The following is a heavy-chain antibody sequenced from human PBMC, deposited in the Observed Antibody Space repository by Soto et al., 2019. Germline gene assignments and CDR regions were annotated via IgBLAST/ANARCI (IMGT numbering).Heavy chain of an antibody. Sequence: ASVKVSCKASGYTFTSYGISWVRQAPGQGLEWMGWISAYNGNTNYAQKLQGRVTMTTDTSTSTAYMELRSLRSDDTAVYYCARDWVGYCSGGSCYSGYYYGMDVWGQGTTVTVSS. CDR1: GYTFTSYG. V-gene: IGHV1-18*01. D-gene: IGHD2-15*01. CDR3: ARDWVGYCSGGSCYSGYYYGMDV. J-gene: IGHJ6*02. CDR2: ISAYNGNT.